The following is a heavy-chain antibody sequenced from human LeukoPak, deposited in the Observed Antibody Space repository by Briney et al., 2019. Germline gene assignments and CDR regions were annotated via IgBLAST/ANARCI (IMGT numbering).Heavy chain of an antibody. CDR2: ISGSGGST. Sequence: GASLRLSCAASGFTFSSYAMSWVRQAPGKGLEWVSAISGSGGSTYYADSVKGRFTISRDNSKNTLYLQMNSLRAEDTAVYYCAKERENYGILTGYLDWGQGTLVTVSS. CDR1: GFTFSSYA. CDR3: AKERENYGILTGYLD. J-gene: IGHJ4*02. V-gene: IGHV3-23*01. D-gene: IGHD3-9*01.